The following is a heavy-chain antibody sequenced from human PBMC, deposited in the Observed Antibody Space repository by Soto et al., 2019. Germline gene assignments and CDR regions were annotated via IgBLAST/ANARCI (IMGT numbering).Heavy chain of an antibody. D-gene: IGHD6-19*01. CDR1: GYTFTSYG. Sequence: ASVKVSFKASGYTFTSYGISWVRQAPGQGLEWMGWISAYNGNTNYAQKLQGRVTMTTDTSTSTAYMELRSLRSDDTAVYYCASWVAVAGRGYFDYWGQGTLVTVSS. J-gene: IGHJ4*02. CDR2: ISAYNGNT. CDR3: ASWVAVAGRGYFDY. V-gene: IGHV1-18*04.